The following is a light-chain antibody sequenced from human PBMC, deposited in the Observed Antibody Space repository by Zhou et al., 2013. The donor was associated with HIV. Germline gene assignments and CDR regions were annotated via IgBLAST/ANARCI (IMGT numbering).Light chain of an antibody. CDR1: QAISNY. V-gene: IGKV1-27*01. CDR3: QQLNSYPLT. Sequence: DVQMTQSPSSLSASVGDRVTITCRASQAISNYLAWYQQKPGEVPKVLIYAASTLQSGVPSRFSGSGSGTDFTLTISSLQPEDIGTYYCQQLNSYPLTFGGGTKVEIK. J-gene: IGKJ4*01. CDR2: AAS.